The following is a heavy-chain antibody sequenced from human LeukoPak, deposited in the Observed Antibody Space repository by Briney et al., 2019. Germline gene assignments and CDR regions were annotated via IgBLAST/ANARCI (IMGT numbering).Heavy chain of an antibody. J-gene: IGHJ4*02. V-gene: IGHV3-30*03. CDR2: ISYDGSNK. CDR1: GFTFSSYG. Sequence: GGSLRLSCAASGFTFSSYGMHWVRQAPGKGLEWVAVISYDGSNKYYVDSVKGRFTISRDNSKNTLYLQMNSLRAEDTAVYYCARAQDGDYDNYWGQGTLVTVSS. CDR3: ARAQDGDYDNY. D-gene: IGHD4-17*01.